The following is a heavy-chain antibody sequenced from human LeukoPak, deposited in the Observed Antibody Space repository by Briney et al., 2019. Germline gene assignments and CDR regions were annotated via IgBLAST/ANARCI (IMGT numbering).Heavy chain of an antibody. V-gene: IGHV3-11*04. Sequence: KTGGSLRLSCAASGFIFSSYAMSWIRQAPGKGLEWVSYISYVGTMIYYIDSVKGRFTISRDNAKNSLSLQMNSLRVEDTAIYYCASGRLDTNNYDRRFHHWGRGTLVTVSS. CDR1: GFIFSSYA. J-gene: IGHJ4*02. CDR2: ISYVGTMI. D-gene: IGHD3-16*01. CDR3: ASGRLDTNNYDRRFHH.